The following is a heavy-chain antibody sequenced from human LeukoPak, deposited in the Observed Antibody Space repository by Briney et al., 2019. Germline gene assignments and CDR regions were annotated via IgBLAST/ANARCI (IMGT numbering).Heavy chain of an antibody. CDR2: ISAYNGNT. CDR3: ARDYYYDSSGYVDY. Sequence: GESLKVSCKASGYTFTSYGISWVRQAPGQGLEWMGWISAYNGNTNYAQRLQGRVTMTTDTSTSTAYMELRSLRSDDTAVYYCARDYYYDSSGYVDYWGQGTLVTVSS. D-gene: IGHD3-22*01. J-gene: IGHJ4*02. CDR1: GYTFTSYG. V-gene: IGHV1-18*01.